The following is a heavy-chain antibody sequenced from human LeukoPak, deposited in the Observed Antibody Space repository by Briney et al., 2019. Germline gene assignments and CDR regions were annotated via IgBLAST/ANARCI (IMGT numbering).Heavy chain of an antibody. CDR2: IRYDGSNK. D-gene: IGHD4-17*01. V-gene: IGHV3-30*02. Sequence: GGSLRLSCAASGFTFSSYGMHWVRQAPGKGLEWVAFIRYDGSNKYYADSVKGRFTISRDSPKNTLYLRMNSLRAEDTAVYYCAKDSTVATRSPLDYWGQGTLVTVSS. J-gene: IGHJ4*02. CDR1: GFTFSSYG. CDR3: AKDSTVATRSPLDY.